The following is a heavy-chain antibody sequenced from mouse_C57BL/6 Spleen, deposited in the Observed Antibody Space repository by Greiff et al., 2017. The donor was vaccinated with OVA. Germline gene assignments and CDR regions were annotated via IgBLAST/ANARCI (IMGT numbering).Heavy chain of an antibody. J-gene: IGHJ4*01. CDR2: IYPSDSET. Sequence: QVHVKQPGAELVRPGSSVKLSCKASGYTFTSYWMDWVKQRPGQGLEWIGNIYPSDSETHYNQKFKDKATLTVEKSSSTAYMQLSSLTSEDSAVYYCAREDEYYAMDYWGQGTSVTVSS. CDR3: AREDEYYAMDY. V-gene: IGHV1-61*01. CDR1: GYTFTSYW.